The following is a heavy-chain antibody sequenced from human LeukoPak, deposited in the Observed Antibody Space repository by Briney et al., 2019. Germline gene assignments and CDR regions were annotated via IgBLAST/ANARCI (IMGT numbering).Heavy chain of an antibody. J-gene: IGHJ4*02. CDR2: INHSGGT. CDR3: ARGPPHIVVVTAIGFFDY. Sequence: SETLSLTCAVYGGSISDHYWSWIRQPPGKGLEWIGEINHSGGTNYNPSLKSPVTISVDTSKNQFSLKLSSVTAADTAVYYCARGPPHIVVVTAIGFFDYWGQGTLVTVSS. CDR1: GGSISDHY. V-gene: IGHV4-34*01. D-gene: IGHD2-21*02.